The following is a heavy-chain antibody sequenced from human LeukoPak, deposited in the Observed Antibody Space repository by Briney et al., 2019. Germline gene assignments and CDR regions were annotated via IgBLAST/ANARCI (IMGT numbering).Heavy chain of an antibody. CDR1: GASISSRRNY. V-gene: IGHV4-39*01. D-gene: IGHD3/OR15-3a*01. CDR3: ARLGGLNRNDFYVDNCFDP. CDR2: ISYGGST. J-gene: IGHJ5*02. Sequence: DTLSLTCTVSGASISSRRNYWGWIRQPPGKGLEWIESISYGGSTYYNPSLKSRVTISVDTSKNQFSLKQNSVTAADTAVYYCARLGGLNRNDFYVDNCFDPWGQGTLVTVSS.